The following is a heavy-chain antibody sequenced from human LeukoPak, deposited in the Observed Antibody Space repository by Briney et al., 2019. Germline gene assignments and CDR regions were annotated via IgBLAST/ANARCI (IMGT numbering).Heavy chain of an antibody. CDR3: AKDDCSTTSCPDYYFDY. CDR1: GFTFSSYG. Sequence: PGGSLRLSCAASGFTFSSYGMHWVRQAPGKGLEGVAFIRYDGINKYYADSVKGRFTISRDNSKNTLYLQTNSLRAEDTAVYYCAKDDCSTTSCPDYYFDYWGQGTLLTVSS. J-gene: IGHJ4*02. D-gene: IGHD2-2*01. CDR2: IRYDGINK. V-gene: IGHV3-30*02.